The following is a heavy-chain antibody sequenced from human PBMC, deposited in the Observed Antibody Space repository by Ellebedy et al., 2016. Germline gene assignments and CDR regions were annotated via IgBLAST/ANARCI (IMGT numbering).Heavy chain of an antibody. CDR2: IIPIFGTA. D-gene: IGHD2-2*01. J-gene: IGHJ4*02. V-gene: IGHV1-69*13. Sequence: SVKVSCXASGGTFSSYAISWVRQAPGQGLEWMGGIIPIFGTANYAQKFQGRVTITADESTSTAYMELSSLRSEDTAVYYCARVLDLLRIVVVPAAMGRFDYWGQGTLVTVSS. CDR1: GGTFSSYA. CDR3: ARVLDLLRIVVVPAAMGRFDY.